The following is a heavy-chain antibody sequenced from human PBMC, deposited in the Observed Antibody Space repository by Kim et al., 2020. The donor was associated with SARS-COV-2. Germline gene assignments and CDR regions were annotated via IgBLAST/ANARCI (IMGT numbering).Heavy chain of an antibody. D-gene: IGHD3-10*01. CDR3: ARTVGGLGSYQGALDV. J-gene: IGHJ6*02. CDR1: GGSISRTNYY. CDR2: IYHSGST. Sequence: SETLSLTCTVSGGSISRTNYYWAWIRQPPGKGLEWIGTIYHSGSTYYNPSLRSRVTISVDTAKNQFSLRLNSVTAADTAIFYCARTVGGLGSYQGALDVWGQGTTVTVSS. V-gene: IGHV4-39*01.